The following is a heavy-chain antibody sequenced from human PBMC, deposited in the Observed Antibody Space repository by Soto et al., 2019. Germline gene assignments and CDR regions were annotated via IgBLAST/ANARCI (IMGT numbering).Heavy chain of an antibody. D-gene: IGHD6-13*01. V-gene: IGHV4-59*08. CDR3: ARGHSSSWGNWFDP. CDR1: GVSISSDY. J-gene: IGHJ5*02. CDR2: IFYSGSP. Sequence: QVQLQESGPGLVKPSKTLSLTCTVSGVSISSDYWSWIRQSPGKGLEWIGNIFYSGSPNYNPSLKSRFTISLDTSKNQISLRLNSVTAADTALYYCARGHSSSWGNWFDPWGQGTLVTVSS.